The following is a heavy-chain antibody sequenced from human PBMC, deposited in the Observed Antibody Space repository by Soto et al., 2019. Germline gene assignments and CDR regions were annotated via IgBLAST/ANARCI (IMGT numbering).Heavy chain of an antibody. V-gene: IGHV5-10-1*01. D-gene: IGHD2-8*01. CDR3: ARLIEYGTNRVCPRRGRYYYGMDV. CDR2: IDASDSYT. J-gene: IGHJ6*02. Sequence: GESLKISCKGSGYSFTSYWISWVRQMPGKGLEWMGRIDASDSYTNYSPSFQGHVTISADKSISTAYLQWSSLKASDTAMYYCARLIEYGTNRVCPRRGRYYYGMDVWGQGTTVTVAS. CDR1: GYSFTSYW.